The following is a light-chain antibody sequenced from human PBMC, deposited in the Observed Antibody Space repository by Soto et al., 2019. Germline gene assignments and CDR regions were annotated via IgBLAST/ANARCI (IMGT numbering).Light chain of an antibody. CDR1: SSDVGGYNY. V-gene: IGLV2-14*03. J-gene: IGLJ1*01. Sequence: QSVLTQPASVSGSPGQSITISCTGTSSDVGGYNYVSWYQQHPGKAPKLMIYDVSNRPSGVSNRFSGSKSGNTASLTIPGLQAEDEADYYCSSYTSSSLHVFGTGTKVTV. CDR2: DVS. CDR3: SSYTSSSLHV.